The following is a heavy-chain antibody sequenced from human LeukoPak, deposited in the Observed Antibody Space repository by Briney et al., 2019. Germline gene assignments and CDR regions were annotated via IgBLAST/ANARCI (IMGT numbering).Heavy chain of an antibody. CDR2: FSGSGGST. V-gene: IGHV3-23*01. J-gene: IGHJ4*02. Sequence: GGSLRLSCAASGFTFSSYAMSWVRQAPGKGLEWVSAFSGSGGSTYYADSVKGRFTISRDNSKNTLYLQMNSLRAEDTAVYYCAKCGFGVVYPYYWGQGTLVTVSS. CDR1: GFTFSSYA. D-gene: IGHD2-2*02. CDR3: AKCGFGVVYPYY.